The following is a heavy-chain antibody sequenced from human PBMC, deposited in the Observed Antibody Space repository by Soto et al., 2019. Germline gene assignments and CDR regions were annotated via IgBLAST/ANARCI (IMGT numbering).Heavy chain of an antibody. Sequence: QVQLVQSGAEVKKPGSSVKVSCKASGGTFSSYAISWVRQAPGQGLAWMGGIIPIFGTANYAQKFQGRVTITADESTSTAYMELSSLRSEDTAVYYCASMALVVPAAIGVYYYYGMDVWGQGTTVTVSS. V-gene: IGHV1-69*01. CDR2: IIPIFGTA. CDR3: ASMALVVPAAIGVYYYYGMDV. D-gene: IGHD2-2*01. J-gene: IGHJ6*02. CDR1: GGTFSSYA.